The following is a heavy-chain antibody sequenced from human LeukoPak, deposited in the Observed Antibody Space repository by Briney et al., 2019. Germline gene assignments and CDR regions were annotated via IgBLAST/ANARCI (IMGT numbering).Heavy chain of an antibody. Sequence: GGSLRLSCAASGFTFSSYGMHWVRQAPGKGLDWVAVISYDGSNKYYADSVKGRFTISRDISKNTLYLQMNSLRAEDTAVYYCAKAGYYYDGSGYAEYFQHWGQGTLVTVSS. V-gene: IGHV3-30*18. J-gene: IGHJ1*01. CDR2: ISYDGSNK. CDR1: GFTFSSYG. D-gene: IGHD3-22*01. CDR3: AKAGYYYDGSGYAEYFQH.